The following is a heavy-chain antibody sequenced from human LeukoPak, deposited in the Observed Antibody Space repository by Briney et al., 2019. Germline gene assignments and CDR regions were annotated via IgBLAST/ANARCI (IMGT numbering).Heavy chain of an antibody. D-gene: IGHD6-13*01. J-gene: IGHJ4*02. CDR1: GCTFSSYA. CDR2: ISPIFGTA. CDR3: ARACGQQLDGCFDY. V-gene: IGHV1-69*05. Sequence: SVTVSCKASGCTFSSYAISWVRQAPGQGLEWMGGISPIFGTANYAQKFQGRVTITTDESTSTAYTELSTLRPEDTAVYYCARACGQQLDGCFDYWGQGTLVTVSS.